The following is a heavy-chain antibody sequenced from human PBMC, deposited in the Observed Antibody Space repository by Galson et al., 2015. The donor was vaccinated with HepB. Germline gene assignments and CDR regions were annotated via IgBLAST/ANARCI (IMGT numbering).Heavy chain of an antibody. CDR1: GFSFSSYS. D-gene: IGHD5-12*01. CDR2: ISSSSSYI. CDR3: VRYLGRGYSAYDMKY. V-gene: IGHV3-21*01. Sequence: SLRLSCAASGFSFSSYSMSWVRQAPGKGLEWVASISSSSSYIYHGDSVKGRFTISRDNAKNSLYLQMNSLTAADTAVYYCVRYLGRGYSAYDMKYWGQGSLVTVSS. J-gene: IGHJ4*02.